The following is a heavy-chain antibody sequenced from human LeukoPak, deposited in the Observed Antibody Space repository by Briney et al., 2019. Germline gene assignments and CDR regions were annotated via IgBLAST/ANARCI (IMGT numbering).Heavy chain of an antibody. CDR3: ARDLTGYSSGWYIKYYFDY. CDR2: INPNSGGT. CDR1: GYTFTSYY. Sequence: ASVKVSCKASGYTFTSYYIHWVRQAPGQGLEWMGWINPNSGGTNYAQKFQGRVTMTRDTSISTAYMELSRLRSDDTAVYYCARDLTGYSSGWYIKYYFDYWGQGTLVTVSS. J-gene: IGHJ4*02. V-gene: IGHV1-2*02. D-gene: IGHD6-19*01.